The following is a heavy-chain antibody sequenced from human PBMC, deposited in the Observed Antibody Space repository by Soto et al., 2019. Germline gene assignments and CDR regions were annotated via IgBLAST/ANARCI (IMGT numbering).Heavy chain of an antibody. Sequence: QVQLVQSGAEVKKPGASVKVSCKASGYTFTSYYMHWVRQAPGQGLEWMGIINPSGGSTSYAQKFQGRGTMTRDTSTSTVYMELSSLRSEDTAVYYCARGRGSSTMIVVRGYGIDVWGQGTTVTVSS. V-gene: IGHV1-46*01. CDR2: INPSGGST. D-gene: IGHD3-22*01. CDR3: ARGRGSSTMIVVRGYGIDV. CDR1: GYTFTSYY. J-gene: IGHJ6*02.